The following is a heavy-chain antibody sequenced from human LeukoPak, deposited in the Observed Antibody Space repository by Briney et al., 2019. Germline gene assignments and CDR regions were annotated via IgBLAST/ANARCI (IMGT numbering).Heavy chain of an antibody. CDR1: NDSISSYY. CDR2: IYYSGST. D-gene: IGHD3-22*01. V-gene: IGHV4-59*01. Sequence: SETLSLTCTVSNDSISSYYWSWIRQPPGKGLEWIGYIYYSGSTNYNPSLKSRVTMSVDTSKNRFSLKLSSVTTADTAVYYCARHYYDSSGYLRAFDYWGQGTLVTVSS. CDR3: ARHYYDSSGYLRAFDY. J-gene: IGHJ4*02.